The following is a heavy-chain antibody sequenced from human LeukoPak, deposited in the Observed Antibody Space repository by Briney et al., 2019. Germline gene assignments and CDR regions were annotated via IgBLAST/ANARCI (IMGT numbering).Heavy chain of an antibody. CDR2: INPSGGST. V-gene: IGHV1-46*01. CDR3: ARDLPPIVVVPAAPGWYFDY. D-gene: IGHD2-2*01. Sequence: ASVKVSCKASGYIFTDYYMHWVRQAPGQGLEWMGIINPSGGSTSYAQKFQGRVTMTRDTSTSTVYMELSSLRSEDTAVYYCARDLPPIVVVPAAPGWYFDYWGQGTLVTVSS. J-gene: IGHJ4*02. CDR1: GYIFTDYY.